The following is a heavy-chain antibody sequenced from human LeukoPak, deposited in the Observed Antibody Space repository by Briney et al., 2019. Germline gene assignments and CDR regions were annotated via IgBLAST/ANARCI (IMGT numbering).Heavy chain of an antibody. CDR1: GGTFSSYA. D-gene: IGHD3-9*01. J-gene: IGHJ6*03. Sequence: SVKVSCKASGGTFSSYAISWVRQAPGQGLEWMGGIIPIFGTANYAQKFQGRVTITTDESTSIAYMELSSLRSEDTAVYYCARAEAGYDILTGYPPYYYYMDVWSKGTTVTVSS. V-gene: IGHV1-69*05. CDR2: IIPIFGTA. CDR3: ARAEAGYDILTGYPPYYYYMDV.